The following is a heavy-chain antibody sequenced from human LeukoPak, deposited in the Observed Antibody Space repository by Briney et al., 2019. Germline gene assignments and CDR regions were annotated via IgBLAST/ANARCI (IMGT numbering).Heavy chain of an antibody. D-gene: IGHD3-22*01. CDR3: ARDTYYYDSSGYYKGD. V-gene: IGHV4-4*07. CDR2: IYTSGST. Sequence: SETLSLTCTVSGGSISSYYWSWIRQPAGKGLEWIGPIYTSGSTNYNPSLKSRVTMSVDTSKNQFSLKLSSVTAADTAVYYCARDTYYYDSSGYYKGDWGQGTLVTVSS. CDR1: GGSISSYY. J-gene: IGHJ4*02.